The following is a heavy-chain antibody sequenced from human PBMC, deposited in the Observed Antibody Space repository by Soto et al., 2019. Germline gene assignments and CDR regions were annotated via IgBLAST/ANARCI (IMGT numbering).Heavy chain of an antibody. CDR2: INHSGST. CDR1: GGSFSGYY. V-gene: IGHV4-34*01. Sequence: SETLSLTCAVYGGSFSGYYWSWIRQPPGKGLEWIGEINHSGSTNYNPSLKSRVTISVDTSKNQFSLKLSSVTAADSAVYYCARGRYSSSSRTFDYWGQGTLVTVSS. D-gene: IGHD6-6*01. J-gene: IGHJ4*02. CDR3: ARGRYSSSSRTFDY.